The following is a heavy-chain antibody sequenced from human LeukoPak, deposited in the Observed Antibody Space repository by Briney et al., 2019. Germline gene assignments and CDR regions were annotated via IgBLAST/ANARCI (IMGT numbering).Heavy chain of an antibody. CDR2: ISYDGSNE. Sequence: GGSLRLSCAASGFTFSSYAMYWVRQAPGKGLEWVAVISYDGSNEYYADSVKGRFTISRDNSKNTLYLQMNSLRAEDTAVYYCARAGRFLEWLFPFLDYWGQGTLVTVSS. J-gene: IGHJ4*02. V-gene: IGHV3-30-3*01. D-gene: IGHD3-3*01. CDR3: ARAGRFLEWLFPFLDY. CDR1: GFTFSSYA.